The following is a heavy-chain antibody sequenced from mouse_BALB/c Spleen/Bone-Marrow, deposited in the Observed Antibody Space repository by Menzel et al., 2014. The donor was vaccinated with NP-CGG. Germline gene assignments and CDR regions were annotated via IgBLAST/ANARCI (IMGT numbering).Heavy chain of an antibody. V-gene: IGHV1-9*01. CDR2: ILPGSGST. J-gene: IGHJ4*01. CDR1: GYTFSSYW. CDR3: ARGIDYYAMDY. Sequence: VQGVESGAELMKPGASVKISCKATGYTFSSYWIEWVKQRPGHGLEWIGEILPGSGSTNYNEKFKGKATFTADTSSNTAYMQLSSLTSEDSAVYYCARGIDYYAMDYWGQGTPVTVSA.